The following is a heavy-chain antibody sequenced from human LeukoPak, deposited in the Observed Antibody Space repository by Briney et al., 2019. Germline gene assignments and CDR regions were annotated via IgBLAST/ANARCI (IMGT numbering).Heavy chain of an antibody. CDR1: GFTFSSYT. D-gene: IGHD6-19*01. Sequence: PGGSLRLSCAASGFTFSSYTMNWVRQAPGKGVEWVSSISSRSAYIYYADSVKGRFTISRDNAKNSLYLQMSSLRAEDTAVYYCARDWGSGWPIDYWGQGTLVTVSS. J-gene: IGHJ4*02. CDR2: ISSRSAYI. V-gene: IGHV3-21*01. CDR3: ARDWGSGWPIDY.